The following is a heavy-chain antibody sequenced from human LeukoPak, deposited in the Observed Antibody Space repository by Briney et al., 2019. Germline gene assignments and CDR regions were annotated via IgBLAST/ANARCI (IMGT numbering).Heavy chain of an antibody. CDR3: ARGLVVTEYNSDY. Sequence: PSETLSLTCDVSGGSISNTNWWSWVRQPPGQGLEWIGEVSLAGQTNYNPSLNGRVTMSLDESTNQVSLKLTSVTAADTAVYYCARGLVVTEYNSDYWGQGTLVTVSS. CDR2: VSLAGQT. D-gene: IGHD2-21*02. V-gene: IGHV4-4*02. CDR1: GGSISNTNW. J-gene: IGHJ4*02.